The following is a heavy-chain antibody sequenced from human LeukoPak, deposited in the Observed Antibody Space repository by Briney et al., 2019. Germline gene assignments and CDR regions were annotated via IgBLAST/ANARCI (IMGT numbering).Heavy chain of an antibody. J-gene: IGHJ3*02. CDR3: ARVSMIVVVKDAFDI. CDR2: IYSGGST. Sequence: GGSLRLSCAASGFTFTNYGMNWVHQAPGKGLEWVTVIYSGGSTYYADSVKGRFTISRDNSKNTLYLQMNSLRAEDTAVYYCARVSMIVVVKDAFDIWGQGTMVTVSS. CDR1: GFTFTNYG. V-gene: IGHV3-53*01. D-gene: IGHD3-22*01.